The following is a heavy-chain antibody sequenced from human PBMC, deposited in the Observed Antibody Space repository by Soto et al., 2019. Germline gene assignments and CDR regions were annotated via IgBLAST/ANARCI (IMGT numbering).Heavy chain of an antibody. CDR1: GFTFSNFG. CDR3: ARVFCRGDCYSPLDY. D-gene: IGHD2-21*02. Sequence: VGSLRLSCVASGFTFSNFGLNWVRQAPGKGLEWVSSISSSDKYIYYADSVKGRFTISRDNAKNSLSLQMNSLRADDTAVYYCARVFCRGDCYSPLDYWGQGTLVTV. J-gene: IGHJ4*02. V-gene: IGHV3-21*01. CDR2: ISSSDKYI.